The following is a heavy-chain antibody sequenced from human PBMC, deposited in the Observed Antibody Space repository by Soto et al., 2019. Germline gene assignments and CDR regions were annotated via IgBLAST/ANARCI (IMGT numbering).Heavy chain of an antibody. Sequence: SETLSLTCTVSGGSIGSGGYYWGWIRQHPGKGLEWIGYIYYSGSTYYNPSLKSRVTISVDTSKNQFSLKLSSVTAADTAVYYCARDRSRLPMDVWGQGTTVTVSS. J-gene: IGHJ6*02. CDR1: GGSIGSGGYY. CDR2: IYYSGST. D-gene: IGHD6-6*01. V-gene: IGHV4-31*03. CDR3: ARDRSRLPMDV.